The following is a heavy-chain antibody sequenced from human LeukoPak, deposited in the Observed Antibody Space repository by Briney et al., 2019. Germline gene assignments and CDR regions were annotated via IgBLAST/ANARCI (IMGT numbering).Heavy chain of an antibody. V-gene: IGHV1-69*13. J-gene: IGHJ4*02. D-gene: IGHD3-22*01. Sequence: SVKVSCKASGGTFSSYAISWVRQAPGQGLEWMGGIIPIFGSANYAQKFQGRVTITADESTSTAYMELSSLRSEDTAVYYCARDRNYYDSSGYWRYFDYWGQGTLVTVSS. CDR3: ARDRNYYDSSGYWRYFDY. CDR1: GGTFSSYA. CDR2: IIPIFGSA.